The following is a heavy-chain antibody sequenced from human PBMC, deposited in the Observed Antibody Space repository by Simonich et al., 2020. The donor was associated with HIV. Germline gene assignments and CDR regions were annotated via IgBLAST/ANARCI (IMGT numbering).Heavy chain of an antibody. CDR1: GYTFTDNT. Sequence: AQLVQSGAEVKNPGASVKVSCKASGYTFTDNTMHWVRQAPGQGLEGRGWINPKSGTTDNAQKCKGRVTMTRDTSISPAYMELSRLRTDDTAVYFCAREGAMLGDAFDIWGQGTMVTVSS. CDR2: INPKSGTT. D-gene: IGHD3-16*01. V-gene: IGHV1-2*02. CDR3: AREGAMLGDAFDI. J-gene: IGHJ3*02.